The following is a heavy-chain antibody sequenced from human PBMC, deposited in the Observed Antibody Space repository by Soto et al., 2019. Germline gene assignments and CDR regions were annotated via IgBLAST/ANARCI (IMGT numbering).Heavy chain of an antibody. D-gene: IGHD6-13*01. CDR2: INHSGST. CDR1: GGSFSGYY. Sequence: SETLSLTCAVYGGSFSGYYWSLIRQPPGKGLEWIGEINHSGSTNYNPSLKSRVTISVDTSKNQFSLKLSSVTAADTAVYYCARAAAAGFNYYYYYGMDVWGQGTTVTVSS. V-gene: IGHV4-34*01. J-gene: IGHJ6*02. CDR3: ARAAAAGFNYYYYYGMDV.